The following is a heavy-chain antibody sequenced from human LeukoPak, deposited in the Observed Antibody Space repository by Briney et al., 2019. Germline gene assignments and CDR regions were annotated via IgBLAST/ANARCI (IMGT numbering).Heavy chain of an antibody. CDR3: QSRFLEWLLDY. CDR1: GGSISSGGYY. Sequence: SETLSLTCTVSGGSISSGGYYWSWIRQPPGKGLEWIGSIYDTGSTFYNPSLKSRVIISVDTSKNQFSLKLSSVTAADTAVYYCQSRFLEWLLDYWGQGTLVTVSS. V-gene: IGHV4-39*01. CDR2: IYDTGST. D-gene: IGHD3-3*01. J-gene: IGHJ4*02.